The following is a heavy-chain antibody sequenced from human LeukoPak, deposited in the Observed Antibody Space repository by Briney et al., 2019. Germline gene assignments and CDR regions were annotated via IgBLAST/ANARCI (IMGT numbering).Heavy chain of an antibody. V-gene: IGHV1-46*01. D-gene: IGHD3-22*01. J-gene: IGHJ3*02. Sequence: ASVKVSCKASGYTFTSYYMHWVRQPPGQGLEWMGIINPSGGSTSYAQKFQGRVTMTRDTSTSTVYMELSSLRSGDTAVYYCARVSMSGIVGDTTAKYAFDIWGQGTMVTVSS. CDR2: INPSGGST. CDR1: GYTFTSYY. CDR3: ARVSMSGIVGDTTAKYAFDI.